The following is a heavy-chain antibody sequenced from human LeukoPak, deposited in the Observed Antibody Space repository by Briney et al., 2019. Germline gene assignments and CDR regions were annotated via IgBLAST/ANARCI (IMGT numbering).Heavy chain of an antibody. CDR3: ARLWCGTACYYYYYYYMDV. CDR2: LYGGGNT. D-gene: IGHD4/OR15-4a*01. Sequence: PSESLSLTCAVSGYSISRGCYWCCIRQPPGRGVGWTCILYGGGNTYYNPSLKSRVTISLDTSKNQFYLKPRSVTAADTAVYYGARLWCGTACYYYYYYYMDVWGKGTTVTVSS. V-gene: IGHV4-38-2*01. CDR1: GYSISRGCY. J-gene: IGHJ6*03.